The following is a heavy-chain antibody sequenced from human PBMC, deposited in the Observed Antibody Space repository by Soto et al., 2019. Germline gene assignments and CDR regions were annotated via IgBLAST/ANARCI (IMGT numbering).Heavy chain of an antibody. Sequence: SLRLSCQASGFNFDNYGMHWVRQAPGKGLEWVAVITYDGSVQYYADSVNGRFTISSDNSKNTLSLHLNTLKPEDTAVYHCSKERVGGTFYTPRAFWGRRTLVTVSS. J-gene: IGHJ4*02. CDR3: SKERVGGTFYTPRAF. CDR2: ITYDGSVQ. D-gene: IGHD1-7*01. CDR1: GFNFDNYG. V-gene: IGHV3-30*18.